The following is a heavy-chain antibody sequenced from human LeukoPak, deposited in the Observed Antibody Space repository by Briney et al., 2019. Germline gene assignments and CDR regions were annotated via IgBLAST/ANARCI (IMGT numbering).Heavy chain of an antibody. CDR1: GYTSTNYG. V-gene: IGHV1-18*01. Sequence: ASVKVSCKASGYTSTNYGITWVRQAPGQGLEWIGWISIDNGKIEYAQKFQGRVTVTTDASTTTTYMELRSLISDDTAMCYCGRDSGYCSSWLWEWGQGTLVTVSS. CDR3: GRDSGYCSSWLWE. J-gene: IGHJ4*02. CDR2: ISIDNGKI. D-gene: IGHD6-13*01.